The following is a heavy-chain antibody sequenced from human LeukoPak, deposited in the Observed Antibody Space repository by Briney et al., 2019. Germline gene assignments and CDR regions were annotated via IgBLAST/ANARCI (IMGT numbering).Heavy chain of an antibody. D-gene: IGHD6-13*01. CDR1: GGSISSSTSY. CDR3: ARHPGITAAGTGFDI. V-gene: IGHV4-39*01. J-gene: IGHJ3*02. Sequence: SETVSLTCTVSGGSISSSTSYWGWIRLPPGKGLEWIGSIYYSGRTYYNPSLKSRLTISVDTSKNQFSLKLSSVTAADTAVYYCARHPGITAAGTGFDIWGQGTMVTVSS. CDR2: IYYSGRT.